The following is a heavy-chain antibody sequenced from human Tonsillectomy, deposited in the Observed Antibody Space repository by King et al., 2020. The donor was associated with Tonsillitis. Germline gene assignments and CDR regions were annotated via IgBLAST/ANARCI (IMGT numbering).Heavy chain of an antibody. V-gene: IGHV4-61*02. CDR2: IYTSGST. D-gene: IGHD6-19*01. Sequence: QLQESGPGLVKPSQTLSLTCTVSGGSISSGSYYWRWIRQPAGKGLEWIGRIYTSGSTNYNPSLKSRVTMSVDTSKNQFSLKLSSVTAADTAVYYCARVEAGNFDYWGQGTLVTVSS. CDR3: ARVEAGNFDY. J-gene: IGHJ4*02. CDR1: GGSISSGSYY.